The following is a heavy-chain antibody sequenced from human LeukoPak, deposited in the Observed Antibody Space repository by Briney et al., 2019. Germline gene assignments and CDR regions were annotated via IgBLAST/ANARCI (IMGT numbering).Heavy chain of an antibody. D-gene: IGHD5-24*01. V-gene: IGHV5-51*01. CDR1: GYSFTSYW. CDR3: ARHRDTTSLYYGMDV. J-gene: IGHJ6*02. CDR2: IYPGDSDT. Sequence: GESLKISCKGSGYSFTSYWIGWVRQMPGKGLEWMGIIYPGDSDTRYSPSFQGQVTISADKSISTAYLQWSSLKASDTAMYYCARHRDTTSLYYGMDVWGQGTTVTVSS.